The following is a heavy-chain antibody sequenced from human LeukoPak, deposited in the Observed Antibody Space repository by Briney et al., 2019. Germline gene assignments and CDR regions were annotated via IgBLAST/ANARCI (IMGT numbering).Heavy chain of an antibody. V-gene: IGHV4-61*02. CDR3: ARHEPTTVYYFDY. Sequence: SETLSLTCTVSGDSISSGSYYWSWIRQPAGKGLEWIGRIHTSGGTDYNPSLKSRVTISVDTSKNQFSLKLSSVTAADTAVYYCARHEPTTVYYFDYWGQGTLVTVSS. CDR1: GDSISSGSYY. CDR2: IHTSGGT. D-gene: IGHD4-17*01. J-gene: IGHJ4*02.